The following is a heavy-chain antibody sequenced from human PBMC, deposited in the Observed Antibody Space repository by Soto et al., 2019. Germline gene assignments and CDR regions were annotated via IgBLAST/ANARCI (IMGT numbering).Heavy chain of an antibody. CDR1: GFIFENFG. J-gene: IGHJ4*02. V-gene: IGHV3-23*01. Sequence: GGSLRLSCAASGFIFENFGMSWVRQAPGKGLEWISSISGSGFKKYYADSVKGRFTISRDNSKSTLYLQMSSLSADDTAVYYCVKSRGGNNFDFFDWGQGALVTVSS. D-gene: IGHD5-12*01. CDR3: VKSRGGNNFDFFD. CDR2: ISGSGFKK.